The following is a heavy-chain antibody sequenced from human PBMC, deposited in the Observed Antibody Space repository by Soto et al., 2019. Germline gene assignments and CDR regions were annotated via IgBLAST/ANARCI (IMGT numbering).Heavy chain of an antibody. CDR1: GGSISSGGYY. V-gene: IGHV4-31*03. Sequence: NPSETLSLTCTVSGGSISSGGYYWSWIRQHPGKGLEWIGYIYYSGSTYYNPSLKSRVTISVDTSKNQFSLKLSSVTAADTAVYYCATSGIRDGYNYGDYWGQGTLVTVSS. D-gene: IGHD5-12*01. J-gene: IGHJ4*02. CDR3: ATSGIRDGYNYGDY. CDR2: IYYSGST.